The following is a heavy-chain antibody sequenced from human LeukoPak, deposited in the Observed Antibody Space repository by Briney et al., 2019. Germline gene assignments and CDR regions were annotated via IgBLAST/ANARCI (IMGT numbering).Heavy chain of an antibody. CDR1: GGSLSGYY. V-gene: IGHV4-59*01. CDR3: ARKKRADPGFDI. J-gene: IGHJ3*02. Sequence: SESLSLTCTVSGGSLSGYYWSWIRQPPGKGLEWIGYIYYSGTTNYNPSLKSRLTISVDTSKNQFSLKLTSVAAADTAVYYCARKKRADPGFDIWGQGTMVTVSS. CDR2: IYYSGTT.